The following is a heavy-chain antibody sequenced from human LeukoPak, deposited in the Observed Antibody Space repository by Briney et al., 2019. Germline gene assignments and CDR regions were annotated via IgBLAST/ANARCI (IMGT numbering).Heavy chain of an antibody. CDR2: ITPIFGTA. D-gene: IGHD6-19*01. CDR1: GGTFSSYA. Sequence: SVTVSCMASGGTFSSYAISWVRQAPGQGLEWMGGITPIFGTANYAQKFQGRVTITADESTSTAYMELSSLRSEDTAVYYCARTEYSSGWYYFDYWGQGTLVTVSS. V-gene: IGHV1-69*13. CDR3: ARTEYSSGWYYFDY. J-gene: IGHJ4*02.